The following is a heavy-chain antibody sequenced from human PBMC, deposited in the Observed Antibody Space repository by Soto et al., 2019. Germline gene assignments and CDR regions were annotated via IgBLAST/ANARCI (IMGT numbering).Heavy chain of an antibody. CDR3: ASGDGSGGRYYPYYYYGMDV. V-gene: IGHV1-18*01. J-gene: IGHJ6*02. D-gene: IGHD2-15*01. CDR1: GYTFNSYG. CDR2: ISSYNGNT. Sequence: QVHLEQSGAEVKKPGASVKVSCKASGYTFNSYGISWVRQAPGQGPEWMGWISSYNGNTIYVQRPQVKVTMTVDTSTITAYMELSTPTSEDSAVYYCASGDGSGGRYYPYYYYGMDVWGQWTTVIVSS.